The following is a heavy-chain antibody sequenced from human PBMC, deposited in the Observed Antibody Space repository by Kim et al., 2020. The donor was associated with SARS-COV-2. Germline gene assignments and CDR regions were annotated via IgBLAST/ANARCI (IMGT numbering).Heavy chain of an antibody. D-gene: IGHD3-10*01. Sequence: GGSLRLSCAASGFTFSHYAMHWVRQAPGKGLEWVAVIAYDGSDTNDADSVKGRFTVSRDNSNNMLYLQMDSLRTEDTAVYYCSRDGHYYASGTAGGAFDPWGQGTLVTVSS. J-gene: IGHJ5*02. CDR1: GFTFSHYA. CDR3: SRDGHYYASGTAGGAFDP. CDR2: IAYDGSDT. V-gene: IGHV3-30-3*01.